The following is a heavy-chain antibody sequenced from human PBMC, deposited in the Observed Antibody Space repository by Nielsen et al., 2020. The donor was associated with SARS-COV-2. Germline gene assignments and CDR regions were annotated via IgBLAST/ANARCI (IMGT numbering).Heavy chain of an antibody. V-gene: IGHV2-5*01. Sequence: SGPTLVKPTQTLTLTCTFSGFSLSTSGVGVGWIRQPPGKALEWLALIYWNDDKRYSPSLKSRLTITKDTSKNQVVLTMTNMDPVDTATYYCAHRRITGDWTTGHFDYWGQGTLVTVSS. CDR3: AHRRITGDWTTGHFDY. CDR1: GFSLSTSGVG. J-gene: IGHJ4*02. CDR2: IYWNDDK. D-gene: IGHD2-21*02.